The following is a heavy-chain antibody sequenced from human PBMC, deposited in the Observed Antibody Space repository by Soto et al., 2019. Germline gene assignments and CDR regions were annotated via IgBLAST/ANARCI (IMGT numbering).Heavy chain of an antibody. CDR2: VSGNGGVT. Sequence: PGGSLRLSCAASGFTFNNYAMSWVRQAPGKGLEWVSAVSGNGGVTYYVDSVKGRFTISRDNAKNSLYLQMNSLRAEDTAVYYCARDYYDSSGYFYYYYGMDVWGQGTTVTVSS. D-gene: IGHD3-22*01. J-gene: IGHJ6*02. CDR1: GFTFNNYA. CDR3: ARDYYDSSGYFYYYYGMDV. V-gene: IGHV3-23*01.